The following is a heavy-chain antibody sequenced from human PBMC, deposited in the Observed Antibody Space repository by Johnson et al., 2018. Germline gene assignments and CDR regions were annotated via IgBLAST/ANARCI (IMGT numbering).Heavy chain of an antibody. Sequence: VQLVQSGGGLVKPGGSLRLSCAASGFTFSNAWMNWVRPAPGKGLEWVGRIKSKTDGGTTDYAAPVKGRLTNPREDSKNKVFLQMNSRRTEYTASYYCTTDWPVNYDFWSGYLDVFDIWGQGTMVTVSS. J-gene: IGHJ3*02. V-gene: IGHV3-15*07. CDR3: TTDWPVNYDFWSGYLDVFDI. CDR1: GFTFSNAW. D-gene: IGHD3-3*01. CDR2: IKSKTDGGTT.